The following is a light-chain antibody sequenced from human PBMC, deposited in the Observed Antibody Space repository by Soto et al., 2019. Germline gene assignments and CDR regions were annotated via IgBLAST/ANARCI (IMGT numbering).Light chain of an antibody. CDR2: RAS. J-gene: IGLJ2*01. V-gene: IGLV1-47*01. CDR3: AAWDDTLKGLV. CDR1: SSNIGSNY. Sequence: QSVLTQPPSASGTPGQRVTISCSGSSSNIGSNYVYWYQQVPGTAPRLLMYRASQRPSGVPDRFSGSKSGTSDSLAISGLRSEDEADYYCAAWDDTLKGLVFGGGTKLTVL.